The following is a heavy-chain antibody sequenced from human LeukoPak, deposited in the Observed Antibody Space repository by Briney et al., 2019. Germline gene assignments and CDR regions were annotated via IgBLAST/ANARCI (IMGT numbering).Heavy chain of an antibody. CDR1: GFTLSNYP. D-gene: IGHD3-3*02. CDR3: AKAGVISGWDY. J-gene: IGHJ4*02. CDR2: IGEEKSGSWT. V-gene: IGHV3-23*01. Sequence: GGSPRLSCAASGFTLSNYPMGWVRQAPVKGLEWLSAIGEEKSGSWTKSADSVKGRFTISRDNSENTLYLQMDSLTVEDTAVYYCAKAGVISGWDYWGQGVLVTVSS.